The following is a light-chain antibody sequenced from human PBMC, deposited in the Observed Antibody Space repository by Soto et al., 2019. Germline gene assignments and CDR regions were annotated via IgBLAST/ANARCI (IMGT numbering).Light chain of an antibody. Sequence: QSVLTQPPSASGSPGQSVTISCTGTSSDVGGYNYVSWYQQHPGKAPKLMIYEVSERPSGVPDRFSGSKSSNTASLTVSGLQAEDEADYYCSSYSTTSTPHVLFGGGTKLTVL. CDR3: SSYSTTSTPHVL. V-gene: IGLV2-8*01. CDR2: EVS. J-gene: IGLJ2*01. CDR1: SSDVGGYNY.